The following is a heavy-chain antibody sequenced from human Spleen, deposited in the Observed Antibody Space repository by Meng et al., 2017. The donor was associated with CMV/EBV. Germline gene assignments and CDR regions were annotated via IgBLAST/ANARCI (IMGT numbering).Heavy chain of an antibody. CDR3: ARDYYDSSGLFDY. CDR2: ISYDGSNK. Sequence: CAASGFPFSSYAMHCVRQAPGKGLEWVAVISYDGSNKYYADSVKGRFTISRDNSKNTLYLQMNSLRAEDTAVYYCARDYYDSSGLFDYWGQGTLVTVSS. D-gene: IGHD3-22*01. CDR1: GFPFSSYA. V-gene: IGHV3-30-3*01. J-gene: IGHJ4*02.